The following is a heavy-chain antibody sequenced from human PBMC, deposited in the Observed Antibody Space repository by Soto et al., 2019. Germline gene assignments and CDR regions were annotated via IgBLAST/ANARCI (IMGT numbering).Heavy chain of an antibody. D-gene: IGHD3-10*01. V-gene: IGHV4-39*07. CDR1: GDSIRSTSYY. Sequence: SETLSLTCTVSGDSIRSTSYYWGWIRQPPGKGLEWIGNVYYSGSTYYNPPLKSRVTISVDTSKNQFSLKLSSVTAADTAVYYCARAPRGNYGYPSYFDYWGQGTLVTVSS. J-gene: IGHJ4*02. CDR2: VYYSGST. CDR3: ARAPRGNYGYPSYFDY.